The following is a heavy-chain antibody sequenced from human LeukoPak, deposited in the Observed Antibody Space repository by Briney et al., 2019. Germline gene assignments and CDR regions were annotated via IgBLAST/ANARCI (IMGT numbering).Heavy chain of an antibody. CDR2: IYYSGST. V-gene: IGHV4-59*01. CDR3: AREMAAAGTSYYMDV. CDR1: GGSISSYY. Sequence: PSETLSLTCTVSGGSISSYYWSWIRQPPGKGLEWIGYIYYSGSTNYNPSLKSRVTISVDTSKNQFSLKLSSVTAADTAVYYCAREMAAAGTSYYMDVWGKGTTVTVSS. D-gene: IGHD6-13*01. J-gene: IGHJ6*03.